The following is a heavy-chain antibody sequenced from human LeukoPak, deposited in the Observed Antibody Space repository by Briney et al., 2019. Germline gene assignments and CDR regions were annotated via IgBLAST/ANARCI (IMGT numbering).Heavy chain of an antibody. V-gene: IGHV5-10-1*01. CDR3: ARHIRWFGEFDYGMDV. Sequence: GESLRISCKGSGYSFTSYWISWVRQMPGKGLEWMGRIDPSDSYTNYSPSFQGHVTISADKSISTAYLQWSSLKASDTAMYYCARHIRWFGEFDYGMDVWGKGTTVTVSS. CDR1: GYSFTSYW. CDR2: IDPSDSYT. D-gene: IGHD3-10*01. J-gene: IGHJ6*04.